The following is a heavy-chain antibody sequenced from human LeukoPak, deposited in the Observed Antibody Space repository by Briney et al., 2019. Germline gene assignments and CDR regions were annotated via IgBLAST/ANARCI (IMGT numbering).Heavy chain of an antibody. Sequence: ASVKVSCKASGYTFTGYFLHWVRQAPGQGLEWMGWINPNSGDTNYAQKFQGRVTMTGDTSITTAYMELSLRSDDTAVYYCAKFDQDWGTFDYWGQGTVVTVSS. CDR1: GYTFTGYF. CDR2: INPNSGDT. D-gene: IGHD7-27*01. V-gene: IGHV1-2*02. CDR3: AKFDQDWGTFDY. J-gene: IGHJ4*02.